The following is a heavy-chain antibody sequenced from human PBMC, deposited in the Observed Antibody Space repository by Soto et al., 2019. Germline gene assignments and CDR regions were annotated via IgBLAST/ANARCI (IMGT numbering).Heavy chain of an antibody. CDR1: GYSFTNYW. D-gene: IGHD3-9*01. J-gene: IGHJ3*02. V-gene: IGHV5-51*01. Sequence: PGGALKISCKGSGYSFTNYWIGWVRQIPRKGLEGMGVIFPGDSHTRYSPSIQGQDTIAANKSINTAYLQWSRLKASDAAMYYCARPARRRNFVWPPFDAFDIWGQGTMVTVSS. CDR2: IFPGDSHT. CDR3: ARPARRRNFVWPPFDAFDI.